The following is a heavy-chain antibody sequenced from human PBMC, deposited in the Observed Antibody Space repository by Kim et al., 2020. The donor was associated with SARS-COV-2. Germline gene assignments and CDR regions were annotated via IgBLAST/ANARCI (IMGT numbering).Heavy chain of an antibody. Sequence: GGSLRLSCAASGFTFSSYGMHWVRQAPGKGLEWVAVISYDGSDKYYEDSMKGRFTISRDNSKNRLYLQMNNLRAEDTAVYYCAKGRLVGATREAPGDYWGQGTLVTVSS. CDR2: ISYDGSDK. CDR3: AKGRLVGATREAPGDY. V-gene: IGHV3-30*18. CDR1: GFTFSSYG. J-gene: IGHJ4*02. D-gene: IGHD1-26*01.